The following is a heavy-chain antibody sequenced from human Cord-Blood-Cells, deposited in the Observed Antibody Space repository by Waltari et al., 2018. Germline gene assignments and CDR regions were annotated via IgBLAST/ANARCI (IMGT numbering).Heavy chain of an antibody. CDR3: AKFLGGYYYYGMDV. CDR2: ISGSGGST. D-gene: IGHD3-16*01. Sequence: EVQLLESGGGLVQPGGSLRLSCAASGFTFSSYAMSWVRQAPGKGLEWVSAISGSGGSTYYADSVKCRFTISRDNSKNTLYLQMNSLRAEDTAVYYCAKFLGGYYYYGMDVWGQGTTVTVSS. J-gene: IGHJ6*02. V-gene: IGHV3-23*01. CDR1: GFTFSSYA.